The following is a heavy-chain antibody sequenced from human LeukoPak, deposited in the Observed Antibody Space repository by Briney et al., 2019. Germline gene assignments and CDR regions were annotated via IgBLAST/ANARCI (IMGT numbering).Heavy chain of an antibody. Sequence: GGSLRLSCAASGFTFTSYDFNWVRQAPGKGLEWVSYISNGGGTISYADSVKGRFTISRDNAKNSVFLQMNTLRAEDTAVYYCARDSYMFGSDYWGQGTLVTVSS. CDR2: ISNGGGTI. V-gene: IGHV3-48*03. J-gene: IGHJ4*02. CDR3: ARDSYMFGSDY. D-gene: IGHD3-10*02. CDR1: GFTFTSYD.